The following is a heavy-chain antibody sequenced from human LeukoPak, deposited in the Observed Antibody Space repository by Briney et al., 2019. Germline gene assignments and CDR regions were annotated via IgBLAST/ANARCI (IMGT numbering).Heavy chain of an antibody. Sequence: PGGSLRLSCAASGFTFSSYEINWVRQAPGKGLEWGSYISSSGITIYYADSVKSRVTIPKDNAKNSLSLQINRLRAEDTAVYYCARSAVKTYYYDSSGYYYFDYWGQGTLVTVSS. CDR1: GFTFSSYE. CDR3: ARSAVKTYYYDSSGYYYFDY. D-gene: IGHD3-22*01. CDR2: ISSSGITI. J-gene: IGHJ4*02. V-gene: IGHV3-48*03.